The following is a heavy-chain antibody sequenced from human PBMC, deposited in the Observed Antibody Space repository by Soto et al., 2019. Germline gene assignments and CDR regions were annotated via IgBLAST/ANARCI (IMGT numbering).Heavy chain of an antibody. CDR3: ARDHPYSSSWYSLRRYYGMDV. D-gene: IGHD6-13*01. Sequence: QVQLVQSGAEVKKPGASVKVSCKASGYTFTSYGISWVRQAPGQGLEWMGWISAYNGNTNYAQKLQGRVTMTTDTSTSTAYMELRSLRSDDTAVYYCARDHPYSSSWYSLRRYYGMDVWGQGTTVTVSS. CDR2: ISAYNGNT. J-gene: IGHJ6*02. V-gene: IGHV1-18*01. CDR1: GYTFTSYG.